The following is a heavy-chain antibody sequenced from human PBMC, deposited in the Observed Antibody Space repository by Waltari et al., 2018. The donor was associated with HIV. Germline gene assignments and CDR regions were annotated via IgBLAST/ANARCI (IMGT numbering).Heavy chain of an antibody. CDR1: GYTLTELS. CDR3: ATENIAPTNWCDP. V-gene: IGHV1-24*01. CDR2: SDPADGET. J-gene: IGHJ5*02. D-gene: IGHD6-13*01. Sequence: QVQLVQSGAEVKKPGASVKVPCKVSGYTLTELSMHGVRQAPGKGLEWKGGSDPADGETIYAQKFQGRVTSTEDTSTATAYMELSSLRSEDTAVYYCATENIAPTNWCDPWGQGTLVTVSS.